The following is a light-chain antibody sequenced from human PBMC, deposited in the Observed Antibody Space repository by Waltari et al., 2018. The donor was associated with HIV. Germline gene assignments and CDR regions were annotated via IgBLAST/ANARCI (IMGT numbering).Light chain of an antibody. CDR2: GKN. V-gene: IGLV3-19*01. Sequence: SSELTQDPAVSVALGQTVRITCQGDSLRSYYASWYQQKPGQAPVLVIYGKNNRPSGIPDRFSGSSSGNTASQTITGAQAEDEADYYCNSRDSSGVVFGGGTRVTV. CDR1: SLRSYY. CDR3: NSRDSSGVV. J-gene: IGLJ2*01.